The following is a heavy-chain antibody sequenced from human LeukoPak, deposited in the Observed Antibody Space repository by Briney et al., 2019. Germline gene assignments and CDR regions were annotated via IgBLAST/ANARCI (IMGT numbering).Heavy chain of an antibody. J-gene: IGHJ6*03. CDR2: IYSGGST. CDR1: GFTVSSNY. CDR3: ARNLDYYYMNV. V-gene: IGHV3-66*02. Sequence: GGSLRLSCAASGFTVSSNYMSWVRQAPGKGLEWVSVIYSGGSTYYADSVKGRFTISRDNSKNTLYLQMNSLRAEDTAVYYCARNLDYYYMNVWGKGTTVTVSS.